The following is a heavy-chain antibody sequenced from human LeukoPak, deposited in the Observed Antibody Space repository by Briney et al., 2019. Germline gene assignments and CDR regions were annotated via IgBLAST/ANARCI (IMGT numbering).Heavy chain of an antibody. CDR3: TRDPWVVVVVPADVYYYYGMDV. V-gene: IGHV3-49*04. CDR1: GFTFGDYA. D-gene: IGHD2-2*01. J-gene: IGHJ6*02. CDR2: IRSKAYGGTT. Sequence: GGSLRLSCTASGFTFGDYAMSWVRQAPGKGLEWVGFIRSKAYGGTTEYAASVKGRFTISRDDSKSIAYLQTNSLKTEDTAVYYCTRDPWVVVVVPADVYYYYGMDVWGQGTTVTVSS.